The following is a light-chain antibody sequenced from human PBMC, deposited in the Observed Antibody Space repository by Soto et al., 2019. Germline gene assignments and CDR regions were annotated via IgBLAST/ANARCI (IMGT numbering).Light chain of an antibody. CDR1: QSVSSN. Sequence: EIVMTQSPATLSVSPGERATLSCRASQSVSSNLAWYQQKPGQAPRLLLYGASTRATGIPARFSGSGSGTEFTLTISSLQSEDFAVYYCQQYNNWPPYTFGQGTNLELK. J-gene: IGKJ2*01. V-gene: IGKV3-15*01. CDR3: QQYNNWPPYT. CDR2: GAS.